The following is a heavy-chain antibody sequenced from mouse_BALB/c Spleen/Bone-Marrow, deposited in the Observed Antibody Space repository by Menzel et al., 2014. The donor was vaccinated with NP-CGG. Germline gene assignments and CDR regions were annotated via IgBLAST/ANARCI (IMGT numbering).Heavy chain of an antibody. D-gene: IGHD1-1*01. V-gene: IGHV1-9*01. Sequence: VQLQESGAELMKPGASVKISCKATGYTFSSYWTEWVKQRPGHGLEWIGEILPGSGSTNYNEKFKGKATFTADTSSNTAYMQLSSLTSEGSAVYYCARSRGGFYFDYWAQGTTLTVSP. CDR2: ILPGSGST. J-gene: IGHJ2*01. CDR1: GYTFSSYW. CDR3: ARSRGGFYFDY.